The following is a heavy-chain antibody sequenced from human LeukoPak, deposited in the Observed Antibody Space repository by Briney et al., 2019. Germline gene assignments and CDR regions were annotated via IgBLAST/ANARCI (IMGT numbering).Heavy chain of an antibody. CDR1: GFTFSSYA. CDR3: TKDHGSYGSGSLLFDY. CDR2: VSGSGVST. Sequence: GGSLRLSCAASGFTFSSYAMNWVRQAPGKGLEWVASVSGSGVSTYYADSVKGRFTISRDNSRNTLYLQMNSLRAEDTAAYYCTKDHGSYGSGSLLFDYWGQGTLVTVSS. J-gene: IGHJ4*02. D-gene: IGHD3-10*01. V-gene: IGHV3-23*01.